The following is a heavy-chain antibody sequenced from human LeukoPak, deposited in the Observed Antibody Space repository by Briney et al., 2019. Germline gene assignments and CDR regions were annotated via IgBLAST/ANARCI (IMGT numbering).Heavy chain of an antibody. V-gene: IGHV1-18*01. CDR1: GDSFTNYA. Sequence: GASVKVSCKASGDSFTNYAFTWVRQAPGQGLEWMGWITSFNGNTNYPQKFQGRVTMTADTSTSTVYMELRSLRSDDTAVCYCARDLGSGIAEPFDHXXQGTLVTVSS. CDR2: ITSFNGNT. D-gene: IGHD6-13*01. J-gene: IGHJ4*02. CDR3: ARDLGSGIAEPFDH.